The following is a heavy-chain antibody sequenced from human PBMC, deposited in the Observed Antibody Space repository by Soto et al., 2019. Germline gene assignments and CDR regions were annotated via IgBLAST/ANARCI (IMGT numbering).Heavy chain of an antibody. Sequence: ASVKVSCKASGYTFTVYYMHWVRQAPGQGLEWMGWINPKSGGTMYPQKFQGRVTMTWDTSISTAYMALTRLRSDDTAVYYCARDLAKGGGSAGFDYWGQGTLVTVSS. D-gene: IGHD1-26*01. J-gene: IGHJ4*02. V-gene: IGHV1-2*02. CDR1: GYTFTVYY. CDR2: INPKSGGT. CDR3: ARDLAKGGGSAGFDY.